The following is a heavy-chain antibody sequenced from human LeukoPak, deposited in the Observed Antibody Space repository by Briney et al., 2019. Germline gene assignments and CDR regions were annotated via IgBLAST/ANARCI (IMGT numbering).Heavy chain of an antibody. CDR2: ISGSGGST. J-gene: IGHJ4*02. V-gene: IGHV3-23*01. D-gene: IGHD6-19*01. Sequence: GGSLRLSCAASGFTFSSYAMSWVCQAPGKGLEWVSGISGSGGSTYYADSVKGRFTISRDNSKNTLYLQMNSLRAEDTAVYYCAKIVLSVAGTGVRYFDYWGQGTLVTVSS. CDR1: GFTFSSYA. CDR3: AKIVLSVAGTGVRYFDY.